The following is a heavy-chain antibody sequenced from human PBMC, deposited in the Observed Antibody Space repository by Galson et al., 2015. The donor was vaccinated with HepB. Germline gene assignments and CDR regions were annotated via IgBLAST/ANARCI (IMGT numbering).Heavy chain of an antibody. CDR3: ASAGYYYDSSGYYLFDY. J-gene: IGHJ4*02. CDR1: GGTFSSYA. V-gene: IGHV1-69*13. CDR2: IIPIFGTA. D-gene: IGHD3-22*01. Sequence: SVKVSCKASGGTFSSYAISWVRQAPGQGLEWMGGIIPIFGTANYAQKFQGRVTITADESTSTAYMELSSLRSEDTAVYYCASAGYYYDSSGYYLFDYWGQGTLVTVSS.